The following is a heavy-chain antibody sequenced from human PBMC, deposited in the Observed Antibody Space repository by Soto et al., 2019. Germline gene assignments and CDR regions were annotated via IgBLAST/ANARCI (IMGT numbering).Heavy chain of an antibody. D-gene: IGHD5-12*01. CDR1: GDRVSSNSAA. V-gene: IGHV6-1*01. Sequence: PSQTLSLHCAISGDRVSSNSAAWNWIRQSPSRRLEWLGRTYYRSKWYNDYAVSVKRRITINPDTSKNQFSLQLNSVTPEDTAVYYCARDQYSGMGYYHYGMDVWGQGTTVTVSS. CDR2: TYYRSKWYN. CDR3: ARDQYSGMGYYHYGMDV. J-gene: IGHJ6*02.